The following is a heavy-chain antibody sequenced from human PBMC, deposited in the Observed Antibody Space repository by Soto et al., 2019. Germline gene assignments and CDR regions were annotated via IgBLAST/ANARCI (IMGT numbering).Heavy chain of an antibody. CDR2: INPSGGST. J-gene: IGHJ4*02. CDR3: VTRSDRENYDILTGYQGFDY. CDR1: GYTFTSYY. D-gene: IGHD3-9*01. Sequence: ASVKVSCKASGYTFTSYYMPWVRQAPGQGLEWMGIINPSGGSTSYAQKLQGRVTMTRDTSTSTVYMELSSLRSEDTAVYYCVTRSDRENYDILTGYQGFDYWGQGTLVTVSS. V-gene: IGHV1-46*01.